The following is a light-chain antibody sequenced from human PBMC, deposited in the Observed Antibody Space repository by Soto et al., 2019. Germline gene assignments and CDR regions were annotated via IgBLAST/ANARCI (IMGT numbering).Light chain of an antibody. CDR2: GGS. Sequence: QSVLTQPASVSGSPGQSITISCTGTSSDVGSYNLVSWYQQHPGKAPKLMIYGGSKRPSGVSNRFSGSKSGNTASLTISGLQAEDEADYYCCSYAGSSKVFGTGTKLTVL. J-gene: IGLJ1*01. V-gene: IGLV2-23*01. CDR3: CSYAGSSKV. CDR1: SSDVGSYNL.